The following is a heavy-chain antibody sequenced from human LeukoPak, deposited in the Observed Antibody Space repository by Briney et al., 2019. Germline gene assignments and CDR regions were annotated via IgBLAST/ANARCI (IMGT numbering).Heavy chain of an antibody. CDR2: ISWNSGSI. CDR3: AKHIHYDSSGYYYVGAFDI. Sequence: GGSLRLSCAASGFTFDDYAMHRVRQAPGKGLEWVSGISWNSGSIGYADSVKGRFTISRDNAKNSLYLQMNSLRAEDTALYYCAKHIHYDSSGYYYVGAFDIWGQGTMVTVSS. D-gene: IGHD3-22*01. V-gene: IGHV3-9*01. J-gene: IGHJ3*02. CDR1: GFTFDDYA.